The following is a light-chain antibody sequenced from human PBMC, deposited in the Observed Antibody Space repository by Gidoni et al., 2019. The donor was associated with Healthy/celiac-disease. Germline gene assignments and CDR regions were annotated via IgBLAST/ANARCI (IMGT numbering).Light chain of an antibody. V-gene: IGKV3-15*01. CDR2: GAS. CDR1: QSVSSN. J-gene: IGKJ1*01. CDR3: QQYNNWPPWT. Sequence: TLSVSPGERATLSCRASQSVSSNLAWYQQKPGQAPRLLIYGASTRATGIPARFSGSGSGTEFTLTISSLQSEDFAVYYCQQYNNWPPWTFGQGTKVEIK.